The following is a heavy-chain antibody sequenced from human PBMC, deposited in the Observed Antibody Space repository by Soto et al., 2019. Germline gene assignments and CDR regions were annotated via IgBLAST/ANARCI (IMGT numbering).Heavy chain of an antibody. V-gene: IGHV3-21*01. CDR1: GFTFSSYS. J-gene: IGHJ5*02. D-gene: IGHD3-3*01. CDR3: ARVRRFTTNWFDP. Sequence: PGGSLRLSCAASGFTFSSYSMNWVRQAPGKGLEWVSSISSSSSYIYYADSVKGRFTISRDNAKNSLYLQMNSLRAEDTAVYYCARVRRFTTNWFDPWGQGTLVTVSS. CDR2: ISSSSSYI.